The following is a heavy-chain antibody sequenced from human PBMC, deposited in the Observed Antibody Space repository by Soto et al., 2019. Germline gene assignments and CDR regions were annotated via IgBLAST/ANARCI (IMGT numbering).Heavy chain of an antibody. CDR1: GYTFTSYA. J-gene: IGHJ6*02. CDR3: ASISGSYAHYYYGMDV. CDR2: INAGNGNT. Sequence: ASVKVSCKASGYTFTSYAMHWVRQAPGQRLEWMGWINAGNGNTKYSQKFQGRVTITRDTSASTAYMGLSSLRSEDTAVYYCASISGSYAHYYYGMDVWGQGTTVTVSS. D-gene: IGHD1-26*01. V-gene: IGHV1-3*01.